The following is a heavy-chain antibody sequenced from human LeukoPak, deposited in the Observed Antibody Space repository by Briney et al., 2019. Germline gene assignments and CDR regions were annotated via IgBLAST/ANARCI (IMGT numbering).Heavy chain of an antibody. CDR2: IRSNSNGGTI. V-gene: IGHV3-15*07. CDR1: GFTFSNAW. Sequence: GGSLRLSCATSGFTFSNAWMNWVRQAPGKGLEWVGRIRSNSNGGTIDYAAPVKGRFTLSRDDSKTTLYLQMNSLQTEDTAVYYCATDFYDSTWGQGTLVTVSS. CDR3: ATDFYDST. D-gene: IGHD3-22*01. J-gene: IGHJ5*02.